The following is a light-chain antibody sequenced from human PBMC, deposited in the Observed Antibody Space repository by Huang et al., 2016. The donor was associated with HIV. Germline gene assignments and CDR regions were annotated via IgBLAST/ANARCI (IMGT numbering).Light chain of an antibody. CDR2: DES. CDR1: QSVSSGY. J-gene: IGKJ2*01. CDR3: QQYGVSPYT. V-gene: IGKV3-20*01. Sequence: EIVLTQSPGTLSLSPGERATLSCRASQSVSSGYLAWYQQKPGQAPRLLIFDESHRATGIPDKFSGSGSGTDFTLTISRLAPEDFAVYYCQQYGVSPYTFGQGTKLEIK.